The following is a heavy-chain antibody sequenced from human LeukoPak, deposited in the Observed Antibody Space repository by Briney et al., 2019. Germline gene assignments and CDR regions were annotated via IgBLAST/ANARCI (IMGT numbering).Heavy chain of an antibody. Sequence: SETLSLTCAVYGGSFSGYYWSWIRQPPGKGLEWIGEINHSGSTNYNPSLKSRVTISVDTSKNQFSLKLSSVTAADTAVYYCARDLLDIVVVPAATVNWFDPWGQGTLVTVSS. CDR3: ARDLLDIVVVPAATVNWFDP. V-gene: IGHV4-34*01. CDR2: INHSGST. J-gene: IGHJ5*02. D-gene: IGHD2-2*03. CDR1: GGSFSGYY.